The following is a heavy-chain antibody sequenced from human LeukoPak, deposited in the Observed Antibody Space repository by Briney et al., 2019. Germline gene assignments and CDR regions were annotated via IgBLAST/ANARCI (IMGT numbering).Heavy chain of an antibody. Sequence: GESLKISCKGSGYSFTSYWIGWVRQMPGKGLEWMGIIYPGDSDTRYSPSFQGQVTISADKSISTAYLQWSSLKASDTAMYYCARHRIGYCSSTSCYTGYYYYYMDVWGKGTTDTVSS. CDR1: GYSFTSYW. V-gene: IGHV5-51*01. J-gene: IGHJ6*03. D-gene: IGHD2-2*02. CDR2: IYPGDSDT. CDR3: ARHRIGYCSSTSCYTGYYYYYMDV.